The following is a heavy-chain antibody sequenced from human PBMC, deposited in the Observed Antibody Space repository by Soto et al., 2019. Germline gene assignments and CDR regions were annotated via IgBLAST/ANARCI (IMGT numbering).Heavy chain of an antibody. V-gene: IGHV1-69*04. CDR2: IIPILGIT. Sequence: SVKASSMASGSPFTNYYINCVRQATGQGLEWMGRIIPILGITNYAQKFQGRVTMTSDKSTSTAYMELSSLRSEDTAVYYCARDEFTVVTPGPLDYWGQGTLVTVS. D-gene: IGHD2-21*02. CDR3: ARDEFTVVTPGPLDY. CDR1: GSPFTNYY. J-gene: IGHJ4*02.